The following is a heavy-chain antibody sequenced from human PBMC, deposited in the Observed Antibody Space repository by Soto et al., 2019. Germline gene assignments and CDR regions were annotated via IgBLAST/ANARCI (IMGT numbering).Heavy chain of an antibody. D-gene: IGHD5-12*01. CDR2: IRNKAYGGTT. CDR1: GFSFADYT. Sequence: GGSLRLSCTTSGFSFADYTLSWFRQAPGKGLEWLGFIRNKAYGGTTEYAASVKGRFSISRDDPKSIAYLQMNSLKTEDTAVYYCTRDGRYSGYPPPAFWGQGTLVTVSS. CDR3: TRDGRYSGYPPPAF. J-gene: IGHJ4*02. V-gene: IGHV3-49*03.